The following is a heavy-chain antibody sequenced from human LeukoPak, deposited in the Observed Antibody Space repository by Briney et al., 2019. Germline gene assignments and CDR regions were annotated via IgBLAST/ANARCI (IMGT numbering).Heavy chain of an antibody. CDR2: IVGSGHST. CDR1: GFTFSSYA. Sequence: PGGSLRLSCAASGFTFSSYAMSWVRQAPGKGLEWVSIIVGSGHSTFYTDSVKGRFTISRDNSKNTLYLRMNSLRAEDTAVYYCAEVQNRYNYNTGAFDIWGQGTMVTVSS. CDR3: AEVQNRYNYNTGAFDI. J-gene: IGHJ3*02. D-gene: IGHD1-1*01. V-gene: IGHV3-23*01.